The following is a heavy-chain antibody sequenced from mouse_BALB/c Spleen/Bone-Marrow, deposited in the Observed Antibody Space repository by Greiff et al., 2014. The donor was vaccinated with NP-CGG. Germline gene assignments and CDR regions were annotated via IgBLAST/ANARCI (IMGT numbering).Heavy chain of an antibody. CDR1: GFTFSDYY. CDR3: ARSGERYGAMDY. V-gene: IGHV5-4*02. Sequence: EVKLVESGGGLVKPGGSLKLSCAASGFTFSDYYMYWVRQTPEKRLEWVATISDGGGYTYYPDSVWGRFTISRDNAKNNPYLQMSSLKSEDTAMYYCARSGERYGAMDYWGQGTSVNVFS. J-gene: IGHJ4*01. D-gene: IGHD2-10*02. CDR2: ISDGGGYT.